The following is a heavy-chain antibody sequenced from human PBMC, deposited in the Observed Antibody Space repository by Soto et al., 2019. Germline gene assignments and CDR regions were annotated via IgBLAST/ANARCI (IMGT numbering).Heavy chain of an antibody. CDR2: IIPIFGTA. D-gene: IGHD4-17*01. J-gene: IGHJ6*02. V-gene: IGHV1-69*06. CDR3: ARRGATVVTLGYYYGMDV. Sequence: ASVKVSCKASGGTFSSYAISWVRQAPGQGLEWMGGIIPIFGTADYAQKFQGRVTITADKSTSTAYMELSSLRSEDTAVYYCARRGATVVTLGYYYGMDVWGQGTTVTVSS. CDR1: GGTFSSYA.